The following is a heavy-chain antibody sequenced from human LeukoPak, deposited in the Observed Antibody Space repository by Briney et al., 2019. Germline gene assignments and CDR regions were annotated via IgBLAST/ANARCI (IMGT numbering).Heavy chain of an antibody. J-gene: IGHJ4*02. CDR3: ARDDDWNYEDY. CDR2: IKQDGSEK. CDR1: GFTFSSYW. D-gene: IGHD1-7*01. Sequence: GGSLRLSCAASGFTFSSYWMSWVRKAPGKGLEWVANIKQDGSEKYYVDSVKGRFTISRDNAKKSLYLQMNSLRAEDTAVYYCARDDDWNYEDYWGQGTLVTVSS. V-gene: IGHV3-7*01.